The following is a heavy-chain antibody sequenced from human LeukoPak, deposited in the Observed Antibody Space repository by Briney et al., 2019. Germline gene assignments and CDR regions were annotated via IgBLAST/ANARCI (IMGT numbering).Heavy chain of an antibody. CDR1: GYTFTGYY. Sequence: ASVKVSCKAPGYTFTGYYMHWVRQAPGQGLEWMGWINPNSGGTNYAQKFQGRVTMTRDTSISTAYMELSRLRSDDTAVYYCARDEGDIVVDNDGDWGQGTLVTVSS. J-gene: IGHJ4*02. CDR3: ARDEGDIVVDNDGD. CDR2: INPNSGGT. V-gene: IGHV1-2*02. D-gene: IGHD2-2*01.